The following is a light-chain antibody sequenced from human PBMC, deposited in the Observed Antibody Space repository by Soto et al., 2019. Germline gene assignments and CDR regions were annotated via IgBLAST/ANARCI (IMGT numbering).Light chain of an antibody. CDR2: EVS. Sequence: QSALTQPASVSGSPGQSITIYCTGTSGDVGGYKFVSWYQQHPGKAPKLMIYEVSNRPSGVSSRFSGSKSGNTASLTISGLQAEDEADYFCGSYRSSITPVVFGGGTKLTVL. CDR1: SGDVGGYKF. V-gene: IGLV2-14*01. J-gene: IGLJ2*01. CDR3: GSYRSSITPVV.